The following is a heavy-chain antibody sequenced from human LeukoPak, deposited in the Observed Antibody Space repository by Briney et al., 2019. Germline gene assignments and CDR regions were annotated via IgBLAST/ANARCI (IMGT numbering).Heavy chain of an antibody. CDR3: ASNQPLVTYAFDI. CDR1: GGSFSGYY. CDR2: INHSGST. J-gene: IGHJ3*02. V-gene: IGHV4-34*01. Sequence: PSETLSLTCAVYGGSFSGYYWNWIRQPPGKGREWIGEINHSGSTNYNPSLKSRVTISVDTSKNQFSLKLSSVTAADTAVYYCASNQPLVTYAFDIWGQGTMVTVSS. D-gene: IGHD2-2*01.